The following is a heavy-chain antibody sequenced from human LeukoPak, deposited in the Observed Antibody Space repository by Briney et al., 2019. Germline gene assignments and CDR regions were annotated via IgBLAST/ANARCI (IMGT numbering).Heavy chain of an antibody. Sequence: PSETLSLTCAVYGASISGGTYYWGWIRQPPGKGLEWIGSIYYTGSTYDNPSLKSRVTISVDTSKNQFSLKLSSVTAADTAVYYCARRGGSGRAFDYWGQGTLVTVSS. V-gene: IGHV4-39*01. CDR3: ARRGGSGRAFDY. CDR2: IYYTGST. J-gene: IGHJ4*02. D-gene: IGHD1-26*01. CDR1: GASISGGTYY.